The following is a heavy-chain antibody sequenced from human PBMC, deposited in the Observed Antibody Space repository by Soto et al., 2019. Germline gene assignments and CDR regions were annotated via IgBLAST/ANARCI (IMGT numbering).Heavy chain of an antibody. J-gene: IGHJ6*02. D-gene: IGHD2-15*01. CDR3: ARGSVRDCSGGSCYLGYYGMDV. CDR2: INHSGST. V-gene: IGHV4-34*01. CDR1: GGSFSGYY. Sequence: QVQLQQWGAGLLKPSETLSLTCAVYGGSFSGYYWSWIRQPPGKGLEWIGEINHSGSTNYNPSLKRRVTISVDTSKNQFSLKLSSVTAADTAVYYCARGSVRDCSGGSCYLGYYGMDVWGQGTTVTVSS.